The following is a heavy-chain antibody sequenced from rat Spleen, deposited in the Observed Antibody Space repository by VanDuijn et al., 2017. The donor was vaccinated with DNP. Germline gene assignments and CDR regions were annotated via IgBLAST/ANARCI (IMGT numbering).Heavy chain of an antibody. D-gene: IGHD4-3*01. Sequence: EVQLVESGGGLVQPGRSLKLSCAASGFTFSAYYMAWVRQAPAKGLEWVAYIRYDGGRTYYGDSVKGRFAISRDNAKSTLYLQMNSLRSEDMATYYCARWNSGHFDYWGQGVMVTVSS. CDR3: ARWNSGHFDY. CDR2: IRYDGGRT. V-gene: IGHV5-22*01. J-gene: IGHJ2*01. CDR1: GFTFSAYY.